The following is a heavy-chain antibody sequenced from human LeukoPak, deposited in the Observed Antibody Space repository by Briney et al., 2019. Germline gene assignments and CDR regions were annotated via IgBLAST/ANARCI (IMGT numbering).Heavy chain of an antibody. J-gene: IGHJ4*02. CDR2: IYSDGTT. CDR3: ARDAAAQQLVHYFDY. V-gene: IGHV3-53*01. CDR1: GLTFSRNF. D-gene: IGHD6-13*01. Sequence: GGSLRLSCAASGLTFSRNFVSWVGQAPGKGLEWVSFIYSDGTTYYADSVNGRFTISRDNSKNTLYLQMNSLRAEDTAVYYCARDAAAQQLVHYFDYWGQGTLVTVSS.